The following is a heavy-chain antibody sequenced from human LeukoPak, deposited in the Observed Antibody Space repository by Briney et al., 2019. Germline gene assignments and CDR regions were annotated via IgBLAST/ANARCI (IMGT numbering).Heavy chain of an antibody. J-gene: IGHJ4*02. D-gene: IGHD6-13*01. CDR1: GFTFSSYG. CDR3: AKDRTVYSSSWYYFDY. CDR2: IWYDGSNK. Sequence: GGSLRLSCAASGFTFSSYGMHWVRQAPGKGLEWVAVIWYDGSNKYYADSVKGRFTISRDNSKNTLYLQMNSPRAEDTAVYYCAKDRTVYSSSWYYFDYWGQGTLVTVSS. V-gene: IGHV3-33*06.